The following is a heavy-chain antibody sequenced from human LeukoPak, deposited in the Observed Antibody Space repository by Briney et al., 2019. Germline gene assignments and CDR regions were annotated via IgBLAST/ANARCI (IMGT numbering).Heavy chain of an antibody. V-gene: IGHV4-38-2*02. D-gene: IGHD1-26*01. CDR2: IFYSGST. J-gene: IGHJ3*02. Sequence: SETLSLTCTVSGYSISSGYYWGWIRPPPGKGLEWIGNIFYSGSTYYSPSLKSRITISRDTSKNQISLKLSSVTAADTAVYYCARLGYSGSYYERTFDIWGQGTMVTVSS. CDR3: ARLGYSGSYYERTFDI. CDR1: GYSISSGYY.